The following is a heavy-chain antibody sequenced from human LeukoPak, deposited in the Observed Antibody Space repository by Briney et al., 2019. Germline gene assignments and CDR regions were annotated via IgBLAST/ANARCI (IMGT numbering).Heavy chain of an antibody. CDR2: ISGSGGST. CDR3: AKVGSGGWYGDLDY. CDR1: GFTFSSYA. J-gene: IGHJ4*02. D-gene: IGHD6-19*01. V-gene: IGHV3-23*01. Sequence: GGSLRLSCAASGFTFSSYAMSWVRQAPGKGLEWVSAISGSGGSTYYADSVKGRFTISRDNSKNTLYLQMDSLRAEDTAVYYCAKVGSGGWYGDLDYWGQGTLVTVSS.